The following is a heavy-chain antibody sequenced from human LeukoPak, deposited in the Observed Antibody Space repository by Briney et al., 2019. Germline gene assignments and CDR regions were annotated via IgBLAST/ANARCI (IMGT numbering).Heavy chain of an antibody. CDR3: AKDVAVAGYYFDY. CDR2: ISWNSGTI. J-gene: IGHJ4*02. CDR1: GFTFDDYA. Sequence: GGSLRLSCATSGFTFDDYAMHWVRQAPGKGLEWVSGISWNSGTIGYADSVKGRFTISRGNAKNSLYLKMNSLRAEDTALYYCAKDVAVAGYYFDYWGQGTLVTVSS. D-gene: IGHD6-19*01. V-gene: IGHV3-9*01.